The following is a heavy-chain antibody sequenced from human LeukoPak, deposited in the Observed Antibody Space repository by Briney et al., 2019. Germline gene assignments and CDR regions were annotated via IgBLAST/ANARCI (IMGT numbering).Heavy chain of an antibody. Sequence: GESLRLSCAASGFTFTTYWMSWVRQAPGKGLEWVANIQQDGTEKYYVDSVKGRFTISRNNAKNSLYLQMNSLRAEDTAVYYCARCSGDRPDYYYYYYMDVWGKGTTVTVSS. D-gene: IGHD2-15*01. CDR2: IQQDGTEK. V-gene: IGHV3-7*01. CDR3: ARCSGDRPDYYYYYYMDV. J-gene: IGHJ6*03. CDR1: GFTFTTYW.